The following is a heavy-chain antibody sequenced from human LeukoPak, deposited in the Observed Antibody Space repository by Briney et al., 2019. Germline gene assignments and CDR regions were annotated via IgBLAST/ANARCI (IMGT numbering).Heavy chain of an antibody. J-gene: IGHJ4*02. D-gene: IGHD1-26*01. CDR3: AHREPSRYFDY. CDR1: GFSLRTSGVG. CDR2: IYWDDDK. V-gene: IGHV2-5*02. Sequence: SGPTLVNPTQTLTLTCTFSGFSLRTSGVGVGWVRQPPGKTLEWLALIYWDDDKRYSPSLKSRLTITKDTSKNQVVLTMTNMYPVDTATYYCAHREPSRYFDYWGQGTLVTVSS.